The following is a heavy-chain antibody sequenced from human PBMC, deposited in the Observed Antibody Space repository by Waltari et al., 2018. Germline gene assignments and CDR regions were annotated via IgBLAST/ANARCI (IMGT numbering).Heavy chain of an antibody. CDR3: ATSSRDGYNPDY. D-gene: IGHD5-12*01. V-gene: IGHV3-43*01. Sequence: EVQLVESGGVVVQPGGSLRLSCAASGFTFDDYTMHWVRQAPGKGLEWVSLIIWYGGSTYYADSVKGRFTISRDNSKNSLYLQMNSLRTEDTALYYCATSSRDGYNPDYWGQGTLVTVSS. CDR1: GFTFDDYT. J-gene: IGHJ4*02. CDR2: IIWYGGST.